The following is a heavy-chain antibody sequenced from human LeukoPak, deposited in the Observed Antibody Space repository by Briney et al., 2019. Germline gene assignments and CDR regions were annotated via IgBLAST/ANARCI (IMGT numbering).Heavy chain of an antibody. CDR2: INPSGGST. J-gene: IGHJ3*02. V-gene: IGHV1-2*02. CDR3: ARVLHVNYAAFDI. CDR1: GYTFTSYY. Sequence: ASVKVSCKASGYTFTSYYMHWVRQAPGQGLEWMGIINPSGGSTNYAQKFQGRITMTRDTSINTDYIELSRLRSDDTAVYYCARVLHVNYAAFDIWGQGTMVTVSS. D-gene: IGHD4-11*01.